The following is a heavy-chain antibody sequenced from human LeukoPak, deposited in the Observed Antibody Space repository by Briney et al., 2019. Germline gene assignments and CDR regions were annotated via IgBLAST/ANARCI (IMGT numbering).Heavy chain of an antibody. V-gene: IGHV4-59*01. Sequence: PSETLSLTCTVSGGSISSYCWSWIRQPPGRGLEWIGYIYYSGSTDYNPSLKSRVTISVDTSKNQFSLNLNSVTTADTAVYYCARSYSSSSGRPDYWGQGTLVTVSS. CDR3: ARSYSSSSGRPDY. D-gene: IGHD6-6*01. CDR2: IYYSGST. J-gene: IGHJ4*02. CDR1: GGSISSYC.